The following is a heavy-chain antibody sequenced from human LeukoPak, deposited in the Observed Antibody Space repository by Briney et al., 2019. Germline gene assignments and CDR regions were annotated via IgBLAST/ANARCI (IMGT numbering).Heavy chain of an antibody. D-gene: IGHD2-15*01. CDR1: GGSFSGYY. V-gene: IGHV4-34*01. CDR3: AGSDLGYCSGGSCYSPWFDP. Sequence: PSETLSLTCAVYGGSFSGYYWSRIRQPPGKGLEWIGEINHSGSTNYNPSLKSRVTISVDTSKNQFSLKLSSVTAADTAVYYCAGSDLGYCSGGSCYSPWFDPWGQGTLVTVSS. J-gene: IGHJ5*02. CDR2: INHSGST.